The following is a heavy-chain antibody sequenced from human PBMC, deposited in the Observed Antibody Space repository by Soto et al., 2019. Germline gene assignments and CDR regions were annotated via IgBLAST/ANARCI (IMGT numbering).Heavy chain of an antibody. D-gene: IGHD4-17*01. Sequence: QVQLVESGGGAVQPGRSLRLSCAASGFTFDSHGMHWVRQAPGKGLEWVAVISSDGNNKYYADSVKGRFTISRDNFNNRLYLQMSSLRAEDTAVYYCAKDLLPNTVTTCGSWGQGTLVNVSS. CDR3: AKDLLPNTVTTCGS. V-gene: IGHV3-30*18. J-gene: IGHJ5*02. CDR2: ISSDGNNK. CDR1: GFTFDSHG.